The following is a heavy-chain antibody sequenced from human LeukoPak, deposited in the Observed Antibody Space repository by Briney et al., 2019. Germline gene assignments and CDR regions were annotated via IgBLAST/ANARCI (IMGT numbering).Heavy chain of an antibody. CDR3: ARLVGLTTFWNY. J-gene: IGHJ4*02. Sequence: GGSLRLSCAASGFTFSSYWMSWVRQAPGKGLEWVANIKQDGSDKYYVDSVKGRFTISRDNAKNPLYLQMNSLRADDTAVYYCARLVGLTTFWNYWGQGTLVTVSS. CDR1: GFTFSSYW. CDR2: IKQDGSDK. V-gene: IGHV3-7*01. D-gene: IGHD1-26*01.